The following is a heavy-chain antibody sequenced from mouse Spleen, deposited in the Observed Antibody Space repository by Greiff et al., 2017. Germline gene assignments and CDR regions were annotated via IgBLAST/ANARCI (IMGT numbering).Heavy chain of an antibody. D-gene: IGHD4-1*01. Sequence: EVNVVESGGGLVKLGGSLKLSCAASGFTFSSYAMSWVRQTPEKRLEWVATISSGGGNTYYPDSVKGRFTISRDNAKNTLYLQMSSLKSEDTAMYYCARRNWDDGFAYWGQGTLVTVSA. J-gene: IGHJ3*01. CDR2: ISSGGGNT. CDR1: GFTFSSYA. V-gene: IGHV5-9*04. CDR3: ARRNWDDGFAY.